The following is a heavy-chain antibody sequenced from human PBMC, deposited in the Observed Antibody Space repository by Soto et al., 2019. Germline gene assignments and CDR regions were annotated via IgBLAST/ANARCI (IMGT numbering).Heavy chain of an antibody. Sequence: QVQLVHSGAEVKKPGSSVKVSCKAPGGTFSSYAISWVRQAPGQGLEWMGGIIPIFGTANYAQKFQGRVTIIPDESTSTAYIELSSLRSEDTAVYYCASNGGVEMATIGEDWFDPWGQGTLVTVSS. D-gene: IGHD5-12*01. V-gene: IGHV1-69*01. J-gene: IGHJ5*02. CDR2: IIPIFGTA. CDR3: ASNGGVEMATIGEDWFDP. CDR1: GGTFSSYA.